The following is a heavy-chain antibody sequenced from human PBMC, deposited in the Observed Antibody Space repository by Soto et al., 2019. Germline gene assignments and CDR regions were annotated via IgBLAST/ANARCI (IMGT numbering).Heavy chain of an antibody. CDR3: ARDTRYCTNGGCLIGSFDY. CDR1: GGSISSGGYY. V-gene: IGHV4-31*03. D-gene: IGHD2-8*01. J-gene: IGHJ4*02. Sequence: SETLSLTCTVSGGSISSGGYYWTSIRQHPXKGLEWIGYIYDSGSTYYNPSLKSRVTISVDTSKNQFSLKLRSVTAADTAVYYCARDTRYCTNGGCLIGSFDYWGQGTLVTVSS. CDR2: IYDSGST.